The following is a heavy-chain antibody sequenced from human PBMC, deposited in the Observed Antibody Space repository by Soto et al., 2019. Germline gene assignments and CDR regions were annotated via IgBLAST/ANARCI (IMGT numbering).Heavy chain of an antibody. CDR3: ARKIASPGGGYFDS. D-gene: IGHD2-21*01. J-gene: IGHJ4*02. Sequence: EVQLVESGGGLVKAGGSLRLFCTASGFTFRNYNMNWVRQAPGKGLEWVSSISTGGAYMFYADSVKGRFTISRDNAQKSMFLQIDSLRAEDTAVYYCARKIASPGGGYFDSWGQGTLVTVS. V-gene: IGHV3-21*01. CDR1: GFTFRNYN. CDR2: ISTGGAYM.